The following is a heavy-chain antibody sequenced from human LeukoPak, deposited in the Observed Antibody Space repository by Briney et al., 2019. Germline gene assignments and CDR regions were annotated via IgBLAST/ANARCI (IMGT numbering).Heavy chain of an antibody. V-gene: IGHV4-59*08. J-gene: IGHJ6*02. CDR1: GGSFSGYY. CDR3: ARLDGFLERRTYYYGMDV. Sequence: SETLSLTCAVYGGSFSGYYWNWIRQPPGKGLEWIGYIYYSGSTNYNPSLKSRVTISVDTSKNQFSLKLSSVTAADTAVYYCARLDGFLERRTYYYGMDVWGQGTTVTVSS. D-gene: IGHD3-3*01. CDR2: IYYSGST.